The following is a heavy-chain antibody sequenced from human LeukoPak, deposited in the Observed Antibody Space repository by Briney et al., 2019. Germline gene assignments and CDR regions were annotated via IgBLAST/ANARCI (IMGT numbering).Heavy chain of an antibody. D-gene: IGHD3-10*01. CDR3: ARVTGIWFGELLYDGWFDP. J-gene: IGHJ5*02. V-gene: IGHV3-7*01. CDR2: IKQDGSEK. Sequence: GGSLRLSCAASGFTFSSYWMSWVRQAPGKGLEWVANIKQDGSEKYYMDSVKGRFTISRDNAKNSLYLQMNSLRAEDTAVYYCARVTGIWFGELLYDGWFDPWGQGTLVSVSS. CDR1: GFTFSSYW.